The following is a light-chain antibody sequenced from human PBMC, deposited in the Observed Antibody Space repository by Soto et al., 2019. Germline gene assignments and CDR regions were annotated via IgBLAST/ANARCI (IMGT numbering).Light chain of an antibody. CDR2: AAF. V-gene: IGKV1-12*01. CDR3: KQADSFPIT. J-gene: IGKJ5*01. CDR1: EDINSP. Sequence: DIQLTQSPSSVSTSVGHRVTISCRASEDINSPLAWYQQKPGNAPKLLIYAAFILQSGVQSRFSGYGSGTDFTLSIRSLQPEEFATYYCKQADSFPITFGQGTRVDIK.